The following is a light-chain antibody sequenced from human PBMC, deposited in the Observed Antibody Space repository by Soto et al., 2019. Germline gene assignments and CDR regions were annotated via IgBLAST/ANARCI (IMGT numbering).Light chain of an antibody. CDR1: SGHSSYA. CDR3: QTWVTGIYV. J-gene: IGLJ1*01. CDR2: LNSDGSH. Sequence: QSVLTQSPSASASLGASVKLTCTLSSGHSSYAIAWHQQQPEKGPRYLMKLNSDGSHSKGDGIPDRFSGSSSGAERYLTISSLQSEDEADYYCQTWVTGIYVFGTGIKLTVL. V-gene: IGLV4-69*01.